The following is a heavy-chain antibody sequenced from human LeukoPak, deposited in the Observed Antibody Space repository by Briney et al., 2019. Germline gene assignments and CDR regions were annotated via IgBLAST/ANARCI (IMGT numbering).Heavy chain of an antibody. CDR2: IYTSGST. CDR3: ARVGGGAVAGRGDFDY. Sequence: PGGSLRLSCAASGFTFSSYAMSWIRQPAGKGLEWIGRIYTSGSTNYNPSLKSRVTMSVDTSKNQFSLKLSSVTAADTAVYYCARVGGGAVAGRGDFDYWGQGTLVTVSS. J-gene: IGHJ4*02. V-gene: IGHV4-4*07. CDR1: GFTFSSYA. D-gene: IGHD6-19*01.